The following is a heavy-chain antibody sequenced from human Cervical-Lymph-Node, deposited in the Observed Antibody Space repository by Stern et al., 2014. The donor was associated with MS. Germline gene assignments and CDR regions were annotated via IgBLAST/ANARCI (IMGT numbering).Heavy chain of an antibody. V-gene: IGHV1-69*01. J-gene: IGHJ4*02. CDR1: GGTFTSYA. Sequence: VQLVQYGAEVKKPGSSVKVSCKASGGTFTSYAISWVRQAPGQGLEWMGGIIPIFGTAHYAQKFQGRVTITADESPSTAYMDLRSLRSEDTAIYYCATVGDHYDSSGYYYGSWGQGTQVTVSS. CDR2: IIPIFGTA. CDR3: ATVGDHYDSSGYYYGS. D-gene: IGHD3-22*01.